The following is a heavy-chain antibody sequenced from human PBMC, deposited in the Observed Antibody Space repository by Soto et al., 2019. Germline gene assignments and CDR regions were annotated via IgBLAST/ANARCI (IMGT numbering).Heavy chain of an antibody. V-gene: IGHV4-4*07. Sequence: SETLSLTCSVSGGSINSYWWSWIRQPAGKGLEWIGRVYSSGTTDYNPSLNSRATLSVGTSKNQFSLKLSSVTAADTAVYYCARDIGSYAYGEGYWGQGIQVTVSS. CDR3: ARDIGSYAYGEGY. J-gene: IGHJ4*02. CDR1: GGSINSYW. D-gene: IGHD3-10*01. CDR2: VYSSGTT.